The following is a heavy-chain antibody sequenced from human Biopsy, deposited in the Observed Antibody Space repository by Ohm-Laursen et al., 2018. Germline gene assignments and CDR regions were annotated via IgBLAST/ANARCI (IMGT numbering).Heavy chain of an antibody. Sequence: LSCAASGVTLSGYSMNWVRQAPGKGLEWIGNIFYSANTYYNPSLKSRVTISVDTSKNQFSLKLSSVTAADTAVYYCARLGSGDYFPTFFDFWGQGALVTVSS. CDR1: GVTLSGYS. D-gene: IGHD5-12*01. CDR3: ARLGSGDYFPTFFDF. V-gene: IGHV4-31*02. J-gene: IGHJ4*02. CDR2: IFYSANT.